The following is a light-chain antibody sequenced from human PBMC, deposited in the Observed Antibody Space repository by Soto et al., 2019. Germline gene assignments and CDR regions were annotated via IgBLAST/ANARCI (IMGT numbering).Light chain of an antibody. J-gene: IGLJ1*01. CDR2: SNN. V-gene: IGLV1-44*01. Sequence: QAVVTQPPSASGTPGQRVTISCSGSSSNIGSNTVNWYQQLPGTAPKLLIYSNNQRPSGVPDRFSGPKSGTSASLAISRLQSEDEADYYCAAWDDSLNGLYVFGTGAKLTVL. CDR3: AAWDDSLNGLYV. CDR1: SSNIGSNT.